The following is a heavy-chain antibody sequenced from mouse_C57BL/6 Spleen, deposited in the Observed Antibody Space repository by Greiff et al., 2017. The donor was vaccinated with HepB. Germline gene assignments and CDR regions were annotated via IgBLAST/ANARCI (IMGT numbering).Heavy chain of an antibody. CDR2: INPNNGGT. D-gene: IGHD4-1*01. Sequence: VQLQQSGPELVKPGASVKIPCKASGYTFTDYNMDWVKQSHGKSLEWIGDINPNNGGTIYNQKFKGKATLTVDKSSSTAYMELRSLTSEDTAVYYCARSTTGGFYAMDYWGQGTSVTVSS. V-gene: IGHV1-18*01. J-gene: IGHJ4*01. CDR1: GYTFTDYN. CDR3: ARSTTGGFYAMDY.